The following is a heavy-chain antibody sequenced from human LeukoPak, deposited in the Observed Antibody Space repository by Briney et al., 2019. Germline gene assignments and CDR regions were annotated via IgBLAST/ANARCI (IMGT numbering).Heavy chain of an antibody. CDR2: IYYSGST. CDR3: ARVKYYYDSSGYYYASGHHLLFDY. V-gene: IGHV4-30-4*01. Sequence: PSETLSLTCTVSGGSISSGDYYWSWIRQPPGKGLEWIGYIYYSGSTYYNPSLKSRVTISVDTSKNQFSLKLSSVTAADTAVYYCARVKYYYDSSGYYYASGHHLLFDYWGQGTLVTVSS. J-gene: IGHJ4*02. D-gene: IGHD3-22*01. CDR1: GGSISSGDYY.